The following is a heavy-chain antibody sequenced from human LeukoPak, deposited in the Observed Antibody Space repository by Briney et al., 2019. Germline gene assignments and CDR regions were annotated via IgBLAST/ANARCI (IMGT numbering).Heavy chain of an antibody. D-gene: IGHD2-15*01. CDR2: ISTSSSTI. Sequence: GVSLRLSCAASGFTFSSYSMNWVRQAPGKGLEWVSYISTSSSTIYYADSVKGRFTISRDNAKNSLYLQMNSLRDEDTAVYYCARGDCSGGSCYTYYYYGMDVWGQGTTVTVSS. J-gene: IGHJ6*02. CDR1: GFTFSSYS. CDR3: ARGDCSGGSCYTYYYYGMDV. V-gene: IGHV3-48*02.